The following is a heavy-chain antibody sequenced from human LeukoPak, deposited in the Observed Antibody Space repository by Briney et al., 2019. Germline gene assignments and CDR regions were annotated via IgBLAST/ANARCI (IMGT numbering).Heavy chain of an antibody. D-gene: IGHD3-22*01. J-gene: IGHJ4*02. CDR3: AKPGVGVVRIIGCGYFDS. CDR1: GFTFSDYD. CDR2: ISGSGTDT. Sequence: GGSLTLSCAASGFTFSDYDARWVRHAPGKGLEWVTFISGSGTDTYYADSVKGRLTIPRDNSKNTLYLQMNNLGAEDTALYDCAKPGVGVVRIIGCGYFDSWGQGTLVTVCS. V-gene: IGHV3-23*01.